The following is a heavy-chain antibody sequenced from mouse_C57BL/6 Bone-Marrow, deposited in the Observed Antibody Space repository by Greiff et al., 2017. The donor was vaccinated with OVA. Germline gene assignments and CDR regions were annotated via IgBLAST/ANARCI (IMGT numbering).Heavy chain of an antibody. CDR3: ARPRQSGRGYFDY. D-gene: IGHD3-1*01. CDR1: GYAFRSYW. CDR2: IYPGDGDT. Sequence: QVQLQQSGAELVKPGASVKISCKASGYAFRSYWMNWVKQRPGKGLEWIGQIYPGDGDTNYNGKFKGKATLTADKSSSTDYMQLSSLTAEDSAVDFCARPRQSGRGYFDYWGQGTTLTVSS. J-gene: IGHJ2*01. V-gene: IGHV1-80*01.